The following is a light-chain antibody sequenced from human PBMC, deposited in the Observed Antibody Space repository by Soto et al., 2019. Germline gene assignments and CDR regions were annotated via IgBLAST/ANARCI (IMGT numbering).Light chain of an antibody. CDR1: SSDVGGYKY. V-gene: IGLV2-8*01. J-gene: IGLJ2*01. CDR3: SSYGGTNNVV. Sequence: QSALTQPPSASGSPGQSVTISCTGTSSDVGGYKYVSWYQHHPGKAPKVVIYEVTKRPSGVPDRFSGSQSGNTASLTGAGLQAVDEAEYYCSSYGGTNNVVFGGGTKLTVL. CDR2: EVT.